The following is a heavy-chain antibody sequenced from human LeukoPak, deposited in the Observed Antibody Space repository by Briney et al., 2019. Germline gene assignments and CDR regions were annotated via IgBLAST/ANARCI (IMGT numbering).Heavy chain of an antibody. V-gene: IGHV3-30-3*01. CDR1: GFTFSSYA. Sequence: PGGSLRLSCAASGFTFSSYAMSWVRQAPGKGLEWVAVISYDGSNKYYADSVKGRFTISRDNSKNTLYLQMNSLRAEDTAVYYCAISYDFWSGPIDYWGQGTLVTVSS. D-gene: IGHD3-3*01. CDR3: AISYDFWSGPIDY. J-gene: IGHJ4*02. CDR2: ISYDGSNK.